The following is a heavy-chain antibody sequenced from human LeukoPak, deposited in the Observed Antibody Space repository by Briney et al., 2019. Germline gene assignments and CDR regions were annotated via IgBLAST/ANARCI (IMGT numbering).Heavy chain of an antibody. D-gene: IGHD1-20*01. J-gene: IGHJ3*02. V-gene: IGHV4-59*08. Sequence: SETLSLTCTVSGGSISNYYWSWIRQPPGRGLEWIGYIYYSGSTNYNPSLKSRVTISVDTSKNQFSLKLSSVTAADTAVYYCARHITGTTQAFDIWGQGTMVTVSS. CDR3: ARHITGTTQAFDI. CDR1: GGSISNYY. CDR2: IYYSGST.